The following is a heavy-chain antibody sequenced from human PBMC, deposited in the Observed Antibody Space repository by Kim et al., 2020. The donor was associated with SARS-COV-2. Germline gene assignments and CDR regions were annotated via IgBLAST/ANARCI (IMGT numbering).Heavy chain of an antibody. CDR1: GFTFSSYG. D-gene: IGHD3-10*01. CDR3: AKSDGYGSGSPYYYYYGMDV. CDR2: IWYDGSNK. Sequence: GGSLRLSCAASGFTFSSYGMHWVRQAPGKGLEWVAVIWYDGSNKYYADSVKGRFTISRDNSKNTLYLQMNSLRAEDTAVYYCAKSDGYGSGSPYYYYYGMDVWGQGTTVTVSS. V-gene: IGHV3-33*06. J-gene: IGHJ6*02.